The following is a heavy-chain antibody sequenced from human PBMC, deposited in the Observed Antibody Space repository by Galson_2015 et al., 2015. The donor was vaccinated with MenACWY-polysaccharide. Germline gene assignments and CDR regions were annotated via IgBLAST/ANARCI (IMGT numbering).Heavy chain of an antibody. CDR1: GFTFSSYW. J-gene: IGHJ3*02. CDR3: ARDRGYLAFYI. CDR2: IKEDGSDR. V-gene: IGHV3-7*01. Sequence: SLRLSCAASGFTFSSYWMSWVRQAPGKGLEWVANIKEDGSDRYYVDSVKGRFTISRDNAKNSLYLQMNSLRAEDKAVYFCARDRGYLAFYILGQGTMVTVSS. D-gene: IGHD6-13*01.